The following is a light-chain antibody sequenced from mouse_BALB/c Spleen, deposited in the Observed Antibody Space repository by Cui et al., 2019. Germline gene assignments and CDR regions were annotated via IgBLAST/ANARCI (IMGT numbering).Light chain of an antibody. V-gene: IGKV4-55*01. Sequence: QIVLTQSPAIMSASPGEKVTMTCSASSSVSYMYWYKQKPGSSPRLLIYDTSNLASGVPVRFSGSGSGTSYSLTISRMEAEDAATYYCQQWSSYPGTLGGGTKLEIK. CDR2: DTS. CDR3: QQWSSYPGT. CDR1: SSVSY. J-gene: IGKJ1*01.